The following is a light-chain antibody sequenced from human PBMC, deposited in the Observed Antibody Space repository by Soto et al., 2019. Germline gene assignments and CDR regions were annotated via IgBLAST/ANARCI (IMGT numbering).Light chain of an antibody. Sequence: DIQMTQSPSSVSASVGDRVTITCRASQGISGLLAWYQQKPGKAPKLLISAASSLQSGVPSRFSASGSGADVTLSLSRLQPEDFAIYYWPPAHRFPLTFGGGTRVEIK. CDR2: AAS. V-gene: IGKV1-12*01. CDR1: QGISGL. CDR3: PPAHRFPLT. J-gene: IGKJ4*01.